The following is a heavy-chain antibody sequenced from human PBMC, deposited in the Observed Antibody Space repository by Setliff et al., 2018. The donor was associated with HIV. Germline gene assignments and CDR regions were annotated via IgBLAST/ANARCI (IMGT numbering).Heavy chain of an antibody. V-gene: IGHV3-30*04. CDR1: GFNFNNHA. Sequence: PGGSLRLSCAASGFNFNNHAMHWVRQAPGKGPECVAVISDDGSAKYYGDSVKGRFTISRDNSKDTLYLDLNSLRSEDTAVYYCVRDSGTTVGATRPGYWGQGTLVTVSS. CDR3: VRDSGTTVGATRPGY. D-gene: IGHD1-26*01. CDR2: ISDDGSAK. J-gene: IGHJ4*02.